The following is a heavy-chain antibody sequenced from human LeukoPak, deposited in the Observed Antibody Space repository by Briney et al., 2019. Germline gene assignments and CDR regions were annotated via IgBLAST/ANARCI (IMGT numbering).Heavy chain of an antibody. CDR3: AREYGSDYGGNLFYFDY. Sequence: PSETLSLTCTVSGGSISSYYWSWIRQPPGKGLEWIGYIYYSGSTNYNPSLKSRVTISVDTSKNQFSLKLSSVTAADTAVYYCAREYGSDYGGNLFYFDYWGQGTLVTVSS. V-gene: IGHV4-59*12. D-gene: IGHD4-23*01. CDR2: IYYSGST. CDR1: GGSISSYY. J-gene: IGHJ4*02.